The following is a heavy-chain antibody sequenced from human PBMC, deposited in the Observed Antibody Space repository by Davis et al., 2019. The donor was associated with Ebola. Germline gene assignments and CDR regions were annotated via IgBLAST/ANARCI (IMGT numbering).Heavy chain of an antibody. D-gene: IGHD3-3*01. J-gene: IGHJ4*02. CDR3: AKPESDFWSGYSPWIQLWAFDY. Sequence: GESLKISCAASGFTFSSYSMNWVRQAPGKGLEWVSAISGSGGSTYYADSVKGRFTISRDNSKNTLYLQMNSLRAEDTAVYYCAKPESDFWSGYSPWIQLWAFDYWGQGTLVTVSS. V-gene: IGHV3-23*01. CDR1: GFTFSSYS. CDR2: ISGSGGST.